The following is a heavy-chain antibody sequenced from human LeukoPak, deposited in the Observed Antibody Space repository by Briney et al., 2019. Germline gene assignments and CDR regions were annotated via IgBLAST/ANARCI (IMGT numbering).Heavy chain of an antibody. CDR2: MNPNSGNT. J-gene: IGHJ6*02. CDR3: ARGDMVRGDNYYYYYGMDG. D-gene: IGHD3-10*01. Sequence: ASVKVSCKASGYTFTSYDINWVRQATGQGLEWMGWMNPNSGNTGYAQKFQGRVTMTRNTSISTAYMELSSLRSEDTAVYYCARGDMVRGDNYYYYYGMDGWGQRTTVTASS. CDR1: GYTFTSYD. V-gene: IGHV1-8*01.